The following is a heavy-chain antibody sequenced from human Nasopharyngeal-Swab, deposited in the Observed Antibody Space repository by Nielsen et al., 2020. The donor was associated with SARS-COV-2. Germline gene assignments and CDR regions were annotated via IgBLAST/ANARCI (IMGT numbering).Heavy chain of an antibody. CDR3: ARAIAVAGPFDY. CDR1: GFRFGSYG. Sequence: GGSLRHSCATSGFRFGSYGMHWVRQAPDKGLEWVAVIWYDGGNKYYADSVKGRFTVSRDDSKNTLYLQMNSLRAEDTAVYYCARAIAVAGPFDYWGQGTLVTVSS. D-gene: IGHD6-19*01. V-gene: IGHV3-33*01. CDR2: IWYDGGNK. J-gene: IGHJ4*02.